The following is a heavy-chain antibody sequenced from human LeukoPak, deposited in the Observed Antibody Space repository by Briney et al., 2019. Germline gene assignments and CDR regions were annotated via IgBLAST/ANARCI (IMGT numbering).Heavy chain of an antibody. CDR1: GFTFRSYG. J-gene: IGHJ4*02. D-gene: IGHD3-16*02. V-gene: IGHV3-30*19. Sequence: GRSLRLSCAASGFTFRSYGLHWVRQAPGKGLEWLAIISYDERNKYYADSVKGRFTISRDISKNTLYLQINILRPEDTAVYHCARDGSFYFDYWGQGTLVTVSS. CDR2: ISYDERNK. CDR3: ARDGSFYFDY.